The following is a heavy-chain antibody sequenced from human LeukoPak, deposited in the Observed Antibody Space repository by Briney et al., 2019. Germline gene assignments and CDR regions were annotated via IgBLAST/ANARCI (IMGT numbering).Heavy chain of an antibody. Sequence: SETLSLTCTVSGASISNIEDYWGWIRQSPGKGLEWIGTIYHIGSTYYNPSLKSRVTISVDTSKNQFSLKLSSVTAADTAVYYCEAGGFGELLSWGQGTLVTVSS. CDR3: EAGGFGELLS. J-gene: IGHJ4*02. V-gene: IGHV4-39*01. CDR1: GASISNIEDY. D-gene: IGHD3-10*01. CDR2: IYHIGST.